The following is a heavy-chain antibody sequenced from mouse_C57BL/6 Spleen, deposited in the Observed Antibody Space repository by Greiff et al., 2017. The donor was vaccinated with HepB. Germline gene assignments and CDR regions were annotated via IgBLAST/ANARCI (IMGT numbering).Heavy chain of an antibody. CDR3: ARNYGSRYWYLDV. Sequence: VQLQQPGTELVKPGASVKLSCKASGYTFTSYWMYWVKQRPGQGLEWIGNINPSNGGTNYNEKFKSKATLTVDKSSSTAYMQLSSLTSEDSAVYYCARNYGSRYWYLDVWGTGTTVTVSS. D-gene: IGHD1-1*01. CDR1: GYTFTSYW. J-gene: IGHJ1*03. CDR2: INPSNGGT. V-gene: IGHV1-53*01.